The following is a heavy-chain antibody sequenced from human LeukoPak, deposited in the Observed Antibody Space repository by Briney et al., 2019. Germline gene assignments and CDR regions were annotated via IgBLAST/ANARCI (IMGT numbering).Heavy chain of an antibody. J-gene: IGHJ4*02. CDR1: GYSISSGYY. Sequence: SETLSLTCTVSGYSISSGYYWGWIRQPPGKGLEWIGSIYHSGGTYYNPSLKSRVTISVDTSKNQFSLKLSSVTAADTAVYYCARGRYDNAIDYWRQGTLVTVSS. V-gene: IGHV4-38-2*02. D-gene: IGHD5-12*01. CDR2: IYHSGGT. CDR3: ARGRYDNAIDY.